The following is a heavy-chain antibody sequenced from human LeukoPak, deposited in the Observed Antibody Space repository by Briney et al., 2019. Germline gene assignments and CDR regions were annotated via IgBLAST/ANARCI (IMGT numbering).Heavy chain of an antibody. CDR2: IYYSGST. V-gene: IGHV4-59*01. D-gene: IGHD4/OR15-4a*01. Sequence: SETLSLTCTVSGGSISSYYWSWIRQPPGKGLEWIGYIYYSGSTNYNPSLKSRVTISVDTSKNQFSLKVNSVTAADTAVYYCARAPGNDYYPYYYMDXWGKXTTVTV. CDR1: GGSISSYY. CDR3: ARAPGNDYYPYYYMDX. J-gene: IGHJ6*03.